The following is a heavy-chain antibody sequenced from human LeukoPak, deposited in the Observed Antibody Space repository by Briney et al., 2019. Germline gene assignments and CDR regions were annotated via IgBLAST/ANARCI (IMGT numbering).Heavy chain of an antibody. Sequence: SVKVSCKASGYTFTGYYMHWVRQAPGQGLEWMGRIIPIFGTANYAQKFQGRVTITTDESTSTAYMELSSLRSEDAAVYYCASRIVGATGDYFDYWGQGTLVTVSS. CDR2: IIPIFGTA. CDR3: ASRIVGATGDYFDY. D-gene: IGHD1-26*01. CDR1: GYTFTGYY. V-gene: IGHV1-69*05. J-gene: IGHJ4*02.